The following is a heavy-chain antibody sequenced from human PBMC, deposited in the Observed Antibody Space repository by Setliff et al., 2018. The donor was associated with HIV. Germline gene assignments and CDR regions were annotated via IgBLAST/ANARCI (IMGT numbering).Heavy chain of an antibody. CDR3: ARSGDWTLDY. V-gene: IGHV4-34*01. CDR2: INPSEST. D-gene: IGHD2-21*02. Sequence: SETLSLTCAVYGGSFSNHYWTWIRQPPGKGLEWIGEINPSESTHYNPSLKSRVTISVDTSKNQFSLILTSVTAADTAVYYCARSGDWTLDYWGRGSLVTAPQ. CDR1: GGSFSNHY. J-gene: IGHJ4*02.